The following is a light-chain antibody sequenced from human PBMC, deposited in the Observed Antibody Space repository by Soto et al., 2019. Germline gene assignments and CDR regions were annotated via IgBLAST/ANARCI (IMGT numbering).Light chain of an antibody. J-gene: IGLJ1*01. Sequence: QSVLTQPPSASGTPGQRVTISCSGSSSNIGSNYVYWYQQLPGTAPKLLMYKNYQRPSGVPDRFSGSKSGTSASLAISGLRSEDGADYYCAAWDDSLSGYVFGTGTKVTVL. V-gene: IGLV1-47*01. CDR3: AAWDDSLSGYV. CDR2: KNY. CDR1: SSNIGSNY.